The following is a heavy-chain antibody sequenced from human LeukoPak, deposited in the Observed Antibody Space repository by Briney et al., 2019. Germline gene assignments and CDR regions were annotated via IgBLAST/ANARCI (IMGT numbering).Heavy chain of an antibody. CDR3: ARQGGTLIAVVKVALDV. CDR2: VNPNSGGT. CDR1: GYIFTDYY. V-gene: IGHV1-2*02. J-gene: IGHJ3*01. D-gene: IGHD3-22*01. Sequence: SVKVSCKTSGYIFTDYYIHWVRQPPGQGLKWMGWVNPNSGGTNYEQKFQGRVTMTRDTSITTAYMELSSLRADDTAVYYCARQGGTLIAVVKVALDVWGQGTMVTVSS.